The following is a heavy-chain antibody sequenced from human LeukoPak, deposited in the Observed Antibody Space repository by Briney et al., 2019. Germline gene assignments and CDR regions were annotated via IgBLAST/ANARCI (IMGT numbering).Heavy chain of an antibody. J-gene: IGHJ5*02. V-gene: IGHV3-30-3*01. CDR2: ISYDGSNK. CDR1: GFTFSSYA. CDR3: ARDIGSANGLWFGELYGWFDP. Sequence: GGSLRLSCAASGFTFSSYAMHWVRQAPGKGLEWVAVISYDGSNKYYADSVKGRFTISRDNSKNTLYLQMNSLRAEDTAVYYCARDIGSANGLWFGELYGWFDPWGQGTLVTVSS. D-gene: IGHD3-10*01.